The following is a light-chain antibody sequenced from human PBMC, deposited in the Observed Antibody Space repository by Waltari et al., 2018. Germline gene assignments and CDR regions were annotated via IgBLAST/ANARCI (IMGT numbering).Light chain of an antibody. CDR2: VAS. Sequence: DIQMTQSPSSLPASVGDRVTITCRSSQSISNYLNWYQHKPGEAPKLLVYVASNLQRGVPSRFSGSGSGTEFTLTISSLQSEDFAVYYCQQYNNWPLTFGGGTKVEIK. V-gene: IGKV1-39*01. CDR3: QQYNNWPLT. CDR1: QSISNY. J-gene: IGKJ4*01.